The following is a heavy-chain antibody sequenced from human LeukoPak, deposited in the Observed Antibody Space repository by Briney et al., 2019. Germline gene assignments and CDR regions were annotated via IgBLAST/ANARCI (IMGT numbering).Heavy chain of an antibody. V-gene: IGHV3-21*01. CDR3: ARSIAVARYYFDY. J-gene: IGHJ4*02. D-gene: IGHD6-19*01. CDR2: ISSSSSNI. Sequence: PGGSLRLSCAASGFTFSSYAMSWVRQAPGKGLEWVSSISSSSSNIYYADSVKGRFTISRDNAKNSLYLQMNSLRAEDTAVYYCARSIAVARYYFDYWGQGTLVTVSS. CDR1: GFTFSSYA.